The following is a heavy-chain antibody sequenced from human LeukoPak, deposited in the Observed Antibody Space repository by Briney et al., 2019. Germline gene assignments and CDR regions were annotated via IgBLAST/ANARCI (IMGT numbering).Heavy chain of an antibody. J-gene: IGHJ4*02. Sequence: PGGSLRLSCAASGFSVSSKHMYWVRQAPGKGLELVSVIYSGGSTYYADSVKGRFTISRDNSKNTLYGQMNSLRAEDTAVYYCAGGYNGWSDYWGQGTLVTASS. CDR2: IYSGGST. V-gene: IGHV3-66*01. CDR1: GFSVSSKH. CDR3: AGGYNGWSDY. D-gene: IGHD1-26*01.